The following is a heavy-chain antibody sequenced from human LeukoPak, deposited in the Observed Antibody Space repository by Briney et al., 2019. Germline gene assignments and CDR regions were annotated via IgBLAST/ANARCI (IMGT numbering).Heavy chain of an antibody. CDR3: ARRTMVRGVTDDAFDI. Sequence: KPSETLSLTCPVSGGSITSSSYYWGWIRQPPGKGLEWIGSIYYSGSTYYNPSLKRRVTISVDTSKNHFSLKLSSVTAAYTAVYYCARRTMVRGVTDDAFDIWGQGIMVTVSS. V-gene: IGHV4-39*01. CDR1: GGSITSSSYY. D-gene: IGHD3-10*01. CDR2: IYYSGST. J-gene: IGHJ3*02.